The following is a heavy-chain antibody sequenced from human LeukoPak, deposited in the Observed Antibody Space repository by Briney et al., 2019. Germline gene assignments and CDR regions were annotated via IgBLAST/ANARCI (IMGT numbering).Heavy chain of an antibody. CDR3: ARGALYYYDSSGYPTQGHFDY. D-gene: IGHD3-22*01. CDR1: GGSISSGDYY. V-gene: IGHV4-30-4*08. CDR2: IYYSGST. J-gene: IGHJ4*02. Sequence: SQTLSLTCTVSGGSISSGDYYWSWIRQPPGKGLEWIGYIYYSGSTYYNPSLKSRVTISVDTSKNQSSLKLSSVTAADTAVYYCARGALYYYDSSGYPTQGHFDYWGQGTLVTVSS.